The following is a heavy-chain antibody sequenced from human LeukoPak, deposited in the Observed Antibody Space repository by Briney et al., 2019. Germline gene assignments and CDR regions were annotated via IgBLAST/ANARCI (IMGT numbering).Heavy chain of an antibody. D-gene: IGHD1-26*01. Sequence: SETLSLTCTVSGGSISSGGYYWSWIRQHPGKGLEWIGYIYYSGSTYYNPSLKSRVTISVDTSKNQFSLKLSSVTAADTAVYYCARQVDTGGGFDYWGQGTLVTVSS. J-gene: IGHJ4*02. CDR3: ARQVDTGGGFDY. CDR1: GGSISSGGYY. V-gene: IGHV4-31*03. CDR2: IYYSGST.